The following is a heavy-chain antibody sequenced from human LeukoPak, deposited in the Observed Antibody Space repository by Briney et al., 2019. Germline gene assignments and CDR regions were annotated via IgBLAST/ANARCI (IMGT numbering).Heavy chain of an antibody. CDR1: GGSISSYY. CDR2: IYYSGST. D-gene: IGHD2-21*01. CDR3: ARRWWGYYFDY. V-gene: IGHV4-59*01. Sequence: SETLSLTCTVSGGSISSYYWSWIRQPPGKGLEWIGYIYYSGSTNYNPSLKSRVTISVDTSKNQFSLKLSSVTAADTVVYYCARRWWGYYFDYWGQGTLVTVSS. J-gene: IGHJ4*02.